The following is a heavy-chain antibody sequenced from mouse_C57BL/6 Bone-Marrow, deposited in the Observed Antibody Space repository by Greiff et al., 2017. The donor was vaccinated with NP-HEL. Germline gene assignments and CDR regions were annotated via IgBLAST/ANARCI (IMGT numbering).Heavy chain of an antibody. CDR3: ARRPRRPYGSSYDYAMDY. J-gene: IGHJ4*01. Sequence: QVQLQQSGAELVKPGASVKISCKASGYAFSSYWMNWVKQRPGKGLEWIGQIYPGDGDTNYNGKFKGKATLTADKSSSTAYMQRSSLTSEDSAVYFCARRPRRPYGSSYDYAMDYWGQGTSVTVSS. CDR2: IYPGDGDT. D-gene: IGHD1-1*01. CDR1: GYAFSSYW. V-gene: IGHV1-80*01.